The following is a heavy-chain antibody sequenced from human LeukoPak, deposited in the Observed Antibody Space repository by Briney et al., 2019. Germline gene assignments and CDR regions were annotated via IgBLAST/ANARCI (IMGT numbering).Heavy chain of an antibody. CDR1: GFTFSSYW. CDR3: ARDRGYCSSTSCYAQYYYYGMDV. Sequence: GGSLRLSCAASGFTFSSYWMHWVRQAPGKGLVWVSRINSEGTSTSYADSVKGRFTISRDNAENTLYLQMNSLRAEDTAVYYCARDRGYCSSTSCYAQYYYYGMDVWGQGTTVTVSS. V-gene: IGHV3-74*01. J-gene: IGHJ6*02. D-gene: IGHD2-2*01. CDR2: INSEGTST.